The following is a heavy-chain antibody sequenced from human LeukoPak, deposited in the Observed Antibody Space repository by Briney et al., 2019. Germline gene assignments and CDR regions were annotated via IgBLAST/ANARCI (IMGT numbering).Heavy chain of an antibody. V-gene: IGHV3-21*01. J-gene: IGHJ4*02. Sequence: PGGSLRLSCAASGFTFSSYSMNWVRQAPGKGLEWVSSIRSSSSYIYYADSVKGRFTISRDNAKNSLYLQMNSLRAEDTAVYYCARDPRPDFWSGYSPHDYWGQGTLVTVSS. CDR2: IRSSSSYI. D-gene: IGHD3-3*01. CDR3: ARDPRPDFWSGYSPHDY. CDR1: GFTFSSYS.